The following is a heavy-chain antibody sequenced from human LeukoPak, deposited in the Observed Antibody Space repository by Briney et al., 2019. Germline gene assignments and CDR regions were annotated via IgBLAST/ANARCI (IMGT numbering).Heavy chain of an antibody. V-gene: IGHV3-21*01. CDR3: ARDLNYYDSSTYDPYYGMDV. CDR2: ISRSSDYI. D-gene: IGHD3-22*01. J-gene: IGHJ6*02. Sequence: PGGSLRLSCAASGFTFSTSSINWVRQAPGKGLEWVSSISRSSDYIPYADSVKGRFTISRDNAKNSLYLQMNSLRAEDTAVYYCARDLNYYDSSTYDPYYGMDVWGQGTTVTVSS. CDR1: GFTFSTSS.